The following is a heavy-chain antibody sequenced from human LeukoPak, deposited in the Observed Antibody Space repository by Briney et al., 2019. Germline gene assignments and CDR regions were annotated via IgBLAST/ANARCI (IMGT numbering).Heavy chain of an antibody. D-gene: IGHD6-25*01. Sequence: APVKVSCKASGYNFAHNIHWVRQAPGQGHEFMGWINPKDGSTKYAQNFQGRVTMTRDTSISTVYMELSSLRSDDTAVYYCVVSIQAAAIPAFDSWGQGTLVTVSS. CDR2: INPKDGST. V-gene: IGHV1-2*02. CDR3: VVSIQAAAIPAFDS. J-gene: IGHJ4*02. CDR1: GYNFAHN.